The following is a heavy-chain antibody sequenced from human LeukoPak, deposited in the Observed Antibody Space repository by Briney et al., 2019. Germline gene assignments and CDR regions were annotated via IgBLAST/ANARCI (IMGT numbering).Heavy chain of an antibody. J-gene: IGHJ4*02. V-gene: IGHV3-21*01. Sequence: GGSLRLSCAASGFTFSSYSMNWVRQAPGEGLEWASSISSSSSYIYYADSVKGRFTISRDNAKNSLYLQMNSLRAEDTAVYYCARDYSSTSCYTGRCWGQGTLVTVSS. CDR1: GFTFSSYS. CDR3: ARDYSSTSCYTGRC. CDR2: ISSSSSYI. D-gene: IGHD2-2*02.